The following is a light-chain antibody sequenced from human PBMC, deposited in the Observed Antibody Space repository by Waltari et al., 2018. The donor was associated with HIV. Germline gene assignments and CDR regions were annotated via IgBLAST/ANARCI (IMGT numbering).Light chain of an antibody. CDR3: QSYDNKLSATI. CDR1: DSNIGAAYD. Sequence: QSALTQAPSVSGAPGQRVTISCTGSDSNIGAAYDVHWHQHVSGTAPTLLSHANDERPSGVPARFRGATSGSTACLAITGLQVEDEADYYCQSYDNKLSATIFGGGTKLTVL. CDR2: AND. V-gene: IGLV1-40*01. J-gene: IGLJ2*01.